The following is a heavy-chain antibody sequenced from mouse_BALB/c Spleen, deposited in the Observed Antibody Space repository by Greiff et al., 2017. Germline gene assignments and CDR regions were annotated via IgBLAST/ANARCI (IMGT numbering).Heavy chain of an antibody. D-gene: IGHD2-4*01. V-gene: IGHV5-9-3*01. CDR1: GFTFSSYA. J-gene: IGHJ2*01. CDR2: ISSGGSYT. CDR3: AREGTMITNFDY. Sequence: EVKLVESGGGLVKPGGSLKLSCAASGFTFSSYAMSWVRQTPEKRLEWVATISSGGSYTYYPDSVKGRFTISRDNAKNTLYLQMSSLRSEDTAMYYCAREGTMITNFDYWGQGTTLTVSS.